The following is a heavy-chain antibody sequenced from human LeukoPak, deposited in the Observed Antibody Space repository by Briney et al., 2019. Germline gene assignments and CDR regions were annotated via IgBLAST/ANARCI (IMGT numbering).Heavy chain of an antibody. CDR3: ARDGQGRYCSGGSCYPLDY. D-gene: IGHD2-15*01. Sequence: ASVKVSCKASGYTFTGYYMHWVRQAPGQGLEWMGWINPDNGGTNYAQKFQGRVTMTRDTSISTAYMELSSLRSDDTAVYYCARDGQGRYCSGGSCYPLDYWGQGTLVTVSS. CDR1: GYTFTGYY. V-gene: IGHV1-2*02. CDR2: INPDNGGT. J-gene: IGHJ4*02.